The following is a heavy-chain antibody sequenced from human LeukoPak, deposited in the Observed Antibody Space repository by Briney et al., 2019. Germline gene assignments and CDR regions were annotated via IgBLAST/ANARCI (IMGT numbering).Heavy chain of an antibody. V-gene: IGHV4-59*01. CDR3: ARGGRGSYYYMDV. CDR1: GGSISSYY. J-gene: IGHJ6*03. Sequence: SETLSLTCTVSGGSISSYYWSWIRQPPGKGLEWIGYIYYSGSTNYNPSLESRVTISVDTSKNQFSLKLSSVTAADTAVYYCARGGRGSYYYMDVWGKGTTVTVSS. CDR2: IYYSGST. D-gene: IGHD1-26*01.